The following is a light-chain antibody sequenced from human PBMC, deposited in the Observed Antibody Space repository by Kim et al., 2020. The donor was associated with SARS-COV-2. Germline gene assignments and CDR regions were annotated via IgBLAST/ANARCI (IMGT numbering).Light chain of an antibody. CDR2: KAS. Sequence: DIQMTQSPSTLSASVGDRVTITCRASLTTGIWLAWYQQKPGKAPKLLIYKASILASGVPSRFIGSGSGTEFTLTITSLQPDDFATYYCQHYNTLWTFGQGTKVDIK. CDR3: QHYNTLWT. V-gene: IGKV1-5*03. CDR1: LTTGIW. J-gene: IGKJ1*01.